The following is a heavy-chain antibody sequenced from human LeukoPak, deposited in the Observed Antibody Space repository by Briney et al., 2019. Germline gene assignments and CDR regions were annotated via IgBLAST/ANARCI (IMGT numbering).Heavy chain of an antibody. CDR1: GFTFSSYS. D-gene: IGHD6-6*01. CDR2: ISSSSSYI. V-gene: IGHV3-21*01. CDR3: ARDLRAYSSSWNY. Sequence: GGSLRLSCAASGFTFSSYSMNWVRQAPGKGLEWVSSISSSSSYIYYADSVKGRFTISRDNAKNSLYLQMNSLRAEDTAVYYCARDLRAYSSSWNYWGQGTLVTVSS. J-gene: IGHJ4*02.